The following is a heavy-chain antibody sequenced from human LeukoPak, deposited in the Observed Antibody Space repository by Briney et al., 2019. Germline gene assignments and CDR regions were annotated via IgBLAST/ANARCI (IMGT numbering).Heavy chain of an antibody. Sequence: GASVKVSCKASGYTFTSYYMHWVRQAPGQGLEWMGIINPSGGSTSYAQKFQGRVTMTRDTSTSTVYMELSSLRSKDTAVYYCASAGGSGSYYFYWGQGTLVTVSS. J-gene: IGHJ4*02. V-gene: IGHV1-46*01. CDR3: ASAGGSGSYYFY. CDR1: GYTFTSYY. CDR2: INPSGGST. D-gene: IGHD3-10*01.